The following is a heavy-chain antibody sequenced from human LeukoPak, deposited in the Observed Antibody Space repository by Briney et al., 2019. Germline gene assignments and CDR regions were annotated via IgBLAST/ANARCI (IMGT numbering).Heavy chain of an antibody. Sequence: PGGSLRLSCAASGFSFSSYGMHWVRQAPGKGLEWVAVIWFDGSNKYYADSVKGRFTISRDNAKNSLYLQMNILRAEDTAVYYCASGYCSGGSCYSGQSDYWGQGTLVTVSS. V-gene: IGHV3-33*03. D-gene: IGHD2-15*01. CDR3: ASGYCSGGSCYSGQSDY. J-gene: IGHJ4*02. CDR1: GFSFSSYG. CDR2: IWFDGSNK.